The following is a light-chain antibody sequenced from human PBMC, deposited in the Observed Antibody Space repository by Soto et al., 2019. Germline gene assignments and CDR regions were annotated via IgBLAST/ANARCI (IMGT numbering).Light chain of an antibody. CDR3: MRGTHWPIT. CDR2: KVS. V-gene: IGKV2-30*02. Sequence: DAVMTQSPLSLPVTLGQPASISCRSNQSLVHSDGIAYFSWFQQRPGRSPRRLIYKVSNRDSGVPARFSGSGSGTDFALKISRVEAEDVEVYYCMRGTHWPITFGQGTRLEIK. J-gene: IGKJ5*01. CDR1: QSLVHSDGIAY.